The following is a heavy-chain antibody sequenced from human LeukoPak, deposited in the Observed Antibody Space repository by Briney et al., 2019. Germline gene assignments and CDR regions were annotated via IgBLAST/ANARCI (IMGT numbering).Heavy chain of an antibody. J-gene: IGHJ4*02. CDR3: AKDPSLRVSLPV. Sequence: GGSLRLSCAASGFTFTNYGFHWVRQAPGKGLEWVAHISHDGNNKYYADSVKGRFATSRDDSKNTLYLQMNSLRAEDTAVYYCAKDPSLRVSLPVWGQGTLVTVSS. CDR2: ISHDGNNK. CDR1: GFTFTNYG. V-gene: IGHV3-30*18. D-gene: IGHD3-3*01.